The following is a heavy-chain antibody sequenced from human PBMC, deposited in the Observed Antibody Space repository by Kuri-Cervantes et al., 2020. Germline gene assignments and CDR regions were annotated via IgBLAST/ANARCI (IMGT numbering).Heavy chain of an antibody. D-gene: IGHD1-1*01. CDR2: IWYDGSNK. CDR3: AREGLGRELDY. J-gene: IGHJ4*02. V-gene: IGHV3-33*08. Sequence: GESLKISCAASGFTVSSNYMSWVRQAPGKGLEWVAVIWYDGSNKYYADSVKGRFTISRDNSKNTLYLQMNSLRAEDTAVYYCAREGLGRELDYWGQGTLVTVSS. CDR1: GFTVSSNY.